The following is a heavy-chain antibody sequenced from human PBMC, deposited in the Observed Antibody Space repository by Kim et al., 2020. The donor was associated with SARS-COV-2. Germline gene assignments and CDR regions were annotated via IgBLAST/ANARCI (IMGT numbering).Heavy chain of an antibody. D-gene: IGHD1-26*01. J-gene: IGHJ6*02. CDR1: GYTFTYRY. CDR2: ITPFNGNT. Sequence: SVKVSCKASGYTFTYRYLHWVRQAPGQALEWMGWITPFNGNTNYAQKFQDRVTITRDRSMSTAYMELSSLRSEDTAMYYCASSGSLSHGMDVWGQGTTVTVSS. V-gene: IGHV1-45*02. CDR3: ASSGSLSHGMDV.